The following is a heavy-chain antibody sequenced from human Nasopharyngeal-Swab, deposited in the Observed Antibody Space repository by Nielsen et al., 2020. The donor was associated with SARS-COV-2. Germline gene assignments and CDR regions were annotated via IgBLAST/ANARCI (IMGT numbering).Heavy chain of an antibody. Sequence: GGSLRLSCAASGFTFSTYHMNWVRQAPGKGLEWISNIRMTDSDVFYADSVKGRFTISRDNAKNSLYLQMNSLRAEDTAVYYCAKYFGSGAYQAFCDYWGHGTLVTVSS. J-gene: IGHJ4*01. CDR3: AKYFGSGAYQAFCDY. D-gene: IGHD1-26*01. V-gene: IGHV3-48*03. CDR2: IRMTDSDV. CDR1: GFTFSTYH.